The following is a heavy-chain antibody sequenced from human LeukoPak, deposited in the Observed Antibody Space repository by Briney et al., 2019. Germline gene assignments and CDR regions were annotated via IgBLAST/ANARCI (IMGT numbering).Heavy chain of an antibody. D-gene: IGHD2-2*01. CDR1: GCTFTGYY. Sequence: ASVKVSCKASGCTFTGYYMHWVRQAPGQGLEWMGWMNPNSGNTGYAQKFQGRVTMTRNTSISTAYMEVSSLRSEDTAVYYCARGYCSSTSCYLDSGYYYYGMDVWGQGTTVTVSS. CDR3: ARGYCSSTSCYLDSGYYYYGMDV. V-gene: IGHV1-8*02. J-gene: IGHJ6*02. CDR2: MNPNSGNT.